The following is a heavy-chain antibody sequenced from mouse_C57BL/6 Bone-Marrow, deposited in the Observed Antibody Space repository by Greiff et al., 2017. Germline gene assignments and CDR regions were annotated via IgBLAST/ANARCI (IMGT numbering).Heavy chain of an antibody. D-gene: IGHD2-12*01. Sequence: QVQLQQPGAELVMPGASVKLSCKASGYTFTGYWMHWVKQRPGQGLEWIGEIDPSDSYTNYNQKFKGKSTLTVDKSSSTAYMQLSSLTSEDSAVYYCARCYQGFDYWGQGTTLTVSS. V-gene: IGHV1-69*01. J-gene: IGHJ2*01. CDR1: GYTFTGYW. CDR2: IDPSDSYT. CDR3: ARCYQGFDY.